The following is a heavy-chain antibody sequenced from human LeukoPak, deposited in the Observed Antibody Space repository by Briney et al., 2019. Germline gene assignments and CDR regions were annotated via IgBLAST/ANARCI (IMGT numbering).Heavy chain of an antibody. J-gene: IGHJ4*02. Sequence: SETLSLTCTVSGGSISSSSYYRGWIRQPPGKGLEWIESIYYSGSTYYNPSLKSRVTISVDTSKNQFSLKLSSVTAADTAVYYCARHPRYYDILTGYQSKFYFDYWGQGTLVTVSS. CDR1: GGSISSSSYY. V-gene: IGHV4-39*01. CDR3: ARHPRYYDILTGYQSKFYFDY. CDR2: IYYSGST. D-gene: IGHD3-9*01.